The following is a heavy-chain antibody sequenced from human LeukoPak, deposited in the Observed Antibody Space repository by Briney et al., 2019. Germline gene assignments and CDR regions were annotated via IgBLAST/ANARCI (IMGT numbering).Heavy chain of an antibody. CDR2: ISGSGGST. J-gene: IGHJ4*02. D-gene: IGHD1-26*01. V-gene: IGHV3-23*01. Sequence: GGSLRLSCAASGFTFSTYAMSWVRQAPGKGLEWVSGISGSGGSTYYADSVKGRFTISRDNSKNTLYLQMNSLRAEDTAVYYCAKERVGATIPYYFDYWGQGTLATVSS. CDR3: AKERVGATIPYYFDY. CDR1: GFTFSTYA.